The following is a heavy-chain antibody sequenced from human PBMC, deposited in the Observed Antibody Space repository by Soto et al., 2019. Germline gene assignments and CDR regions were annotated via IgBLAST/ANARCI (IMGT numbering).Heavy chain of an antibody. CDR2: IYYSGST. D-gene: IGHD2-15*01. J-gene: IGHJ5*02. CDR1: GGSISSYY. V-gene: IGHV4-59*08. Sequence: SETLSLTCTVSGGSISSYYWSWIRQPPGKGLEWIGYIYYSGSTNYNPSLKSRVTISVDTSKNQFSLKLSSVTAADTAVYYCARSLTLGYCSGGSCYSWFDPWGQGTLVTVSS. CDR3: ARSLTLGYCSGGSCYSWFDP.